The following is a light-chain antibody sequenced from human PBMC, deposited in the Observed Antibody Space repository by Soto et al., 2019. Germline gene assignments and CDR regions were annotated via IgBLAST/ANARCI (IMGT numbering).Light chain of an antibody. CDR2: DAS. Sequence: DIQMTQSPSALSASVGGRATITCRASQSISSWLAWYQQKPGKAXKLLIYDASTLQSGVPSRYSGSGSGTEFTLTISNLQPDDFAIYYCQQYESYSPWTFGQGTKVDI. CDR3: QQYESYSPWT. J-gene: IGKJ1*01. V-gene: IGKV1-5*01. CDR1: QSISSW.